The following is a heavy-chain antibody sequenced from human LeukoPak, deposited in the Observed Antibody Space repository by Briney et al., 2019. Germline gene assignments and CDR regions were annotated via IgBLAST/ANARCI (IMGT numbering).Heavy chain of an antibody. J-gene: IGHJ4*02. V-gene: IGHV3-23*01. Sequence: GGSLRLSCGASGFTFSSYAMSWFRQTPGRGLEWVAGVSPGGGRTLYADSVEGRFTISRDNSNDTVYLQLSSLRAEDSALYYCAKVRGVYCSSPACYYYDSWGQGTPVTVSS. CDR1: GFTFSSYA. CDR3: AKVRGVYCSSPACYYYDS. D-gene: IGHD2-2*01. CDR2: VSPGGGRT.